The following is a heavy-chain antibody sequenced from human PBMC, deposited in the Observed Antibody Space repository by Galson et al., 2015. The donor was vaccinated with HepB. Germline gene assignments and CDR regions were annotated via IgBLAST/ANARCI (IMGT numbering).Heavy chain of an antibody. CDR2: INHSEST. V-gene: IGHV4-34*01. D-gene: IGHD6-19*01. CDR1: GGYFRGYY. CDR3: ARGPPNLAVAGLLPSWFDP. Sequence: QVQLQESGPGLVKPSETLSLTCAVHGGYFRGYYWVWIRQPPGKGLEWIGEINHSESTNYNPSLKSRVTISVDTSKNQFSLKLSSVTAADTAVYYCARGPPNLAVAGLLPSWFDPWGQGTLVTVSS. J-gene: IGHJ5*02.